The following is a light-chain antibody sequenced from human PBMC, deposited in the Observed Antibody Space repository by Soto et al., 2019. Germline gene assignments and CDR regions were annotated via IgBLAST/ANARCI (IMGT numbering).Light chain of an antibody. V-gene: IGLV6-57*03. Sequence: NFMLTQPHSVSEAPGKTGTISCTRSSGNIASNYVQWFQQRPGSAPKCVIYEDSQRPSGVPDRFSGSIDSSSNSASLTISGLKTEDEADYYCQSSDSENRWVFGGGTKLTVL. J-gene: IGLJ3*02. CDR1: SGNIASNY. CDR2: EDS. CDR3: QSSDSENRWV.